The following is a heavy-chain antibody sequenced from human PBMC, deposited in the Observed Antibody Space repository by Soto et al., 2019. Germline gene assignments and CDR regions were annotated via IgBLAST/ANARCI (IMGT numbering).Heavy chain of an antibody. D-gene: IGHD1-26*01. J-gene: IGHJ4*02. CDR1: GYTFTSYG. CDR2: ISAYNGNT. Sequence: QVQLVQSGAEVKKPGASVKVSCKASGYTFTSYGISWVRQAPGQGLEWMGWISAYNGNTNYAQKRQXXGXMXXDTSTSTAYMELRSLRSDDTAVYYCTSGSYSRFDYWGQGTLVTVSS. V-gene: IGHV1-18*01. CDR3: TSGSYSRFDY.